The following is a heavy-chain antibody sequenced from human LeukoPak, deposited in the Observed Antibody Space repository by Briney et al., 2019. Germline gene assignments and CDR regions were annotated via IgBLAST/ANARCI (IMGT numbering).Heavy chain of an antibody. V-gene: IGHV3-11*01. CDR1: GFTFSDYY. J-gene: IGHJ3*02. Sequence: GGSLRLSCGASGFTFSDYYMSWIRQAPGKGLEWVSYISSSGSTIYYADSVKGRFTISRDNSKNTLYLQMNSLRAEDTAVYYCASGRVYYDILTARDAFDIWGQGTMVTVSS. CDR3: ASGRVYYDILTARDAFDI. D-gene: IGHD3-9*01. CDR2: ISSSGSTI.